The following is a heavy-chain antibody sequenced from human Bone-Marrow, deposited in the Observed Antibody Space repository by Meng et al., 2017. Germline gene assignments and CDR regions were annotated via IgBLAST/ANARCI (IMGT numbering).Heavy chain of an antibody. V-gene: IGHV3-15*01. D-gene: IGHD1-26*01. J-gene: IGHJ4*02. CDR3: STGWDFDY. Sequence: EVQLLESGGDLVQPGGSLRLSCEASGFTFSNYAMNWVRQAPGKGLEWVGRIKSKSDGGTIEYAAPVKGRIAISRDDSKNTVYLQVNTLNTEDTGVYYCSTGWDFDYWGQGTLVTVSS. CDR1: GFTFSNYA. CDR2: IKSKSDGGTI.